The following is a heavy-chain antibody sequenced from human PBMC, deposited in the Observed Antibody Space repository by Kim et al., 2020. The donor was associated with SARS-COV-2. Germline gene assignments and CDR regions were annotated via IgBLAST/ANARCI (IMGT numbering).Heavy chain of an antibody. V-gene: IGHV3-33*01. D-gene: IGHD6-13*01. CDR3: ARDLAAGEGPGFDP. Sequence: GGSLRLSCAASGFTFSSYGMHWVRQAPGKGLEWVAVIWYDGSNRYYADSVKGRFTISRDNSKNTLYLHMNSLRAEDTAVYYCARDLAAGEGPGFDPWGQG. CDR2: IWYDGSNR. CDR1: GFTFSSYG. J-gene: IGHJ5*02.